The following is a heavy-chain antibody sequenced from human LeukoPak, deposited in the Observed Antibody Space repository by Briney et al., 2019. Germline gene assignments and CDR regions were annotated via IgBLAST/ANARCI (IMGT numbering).Heavy chain of an antibody. D-gene: IGHD6-19*01. J-gene: IGHJ4*02. CDR1: GGSISSSSYY. V-gene: IGHV4-39*01. CDR2: IYYSGST. CDR3: ARTHIAVAGNVDY. Sequence: SETLSLTCTVSGGSISSSSYYWGWIRQPPGKGLEWIGSIYYSGSTYYNPSLKSRVTISVDTSKNQFSLKLSSVTAADTAVYYCARTHIAVAGNVDYWGQGTLVTVSS.